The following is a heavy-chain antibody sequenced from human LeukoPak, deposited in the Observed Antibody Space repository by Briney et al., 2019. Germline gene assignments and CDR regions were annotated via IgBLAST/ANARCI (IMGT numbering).Heavy chain of an antibody. CDR1: GFTVSSNY. J-gene: IGHJ4*02. Sequence: PGGSLRLSCAASGFTVSSNYMSWVRQAPGKGLEWVTLISFDGSNKYYADSVKGRFTVSRDNSKNTLYLQMNSLRAEDTAVYYCARGVGGGSSWYNFWGQGSLVTVSS. CDR2: ISFDGSNK. V-gene: IGHV3-30-3*01. CDR3: ARGVGGGSSWYNF. D-gene: IGHD6-13*01.